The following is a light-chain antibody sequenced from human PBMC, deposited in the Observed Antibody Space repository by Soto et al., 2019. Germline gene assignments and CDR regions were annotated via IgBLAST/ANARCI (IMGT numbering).Light chain of an antibody. CDR3: HQYNNRLT. J-gene: IGKJ1*01. CDR1: RSVGSN. Sequence: EIVMTQSPATLSVSPGERATLSCRARRSVGSNLAWYQQKPGQAPSLIIYGASTRAAGIPARFSGSGSGTEFTLTISSLQSEDFAVYFCHQYNNRLTCGPGTKVQIK. CDR2: GAS. V-gene: IGKV3-15*01.